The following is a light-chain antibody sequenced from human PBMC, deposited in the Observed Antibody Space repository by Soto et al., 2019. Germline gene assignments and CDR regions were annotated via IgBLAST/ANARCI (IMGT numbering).Light chain of an antibody. CDR3: QKHDGVPL. CDR2: DAC. Sequence: DIQLTQSPSSLSASVGDRVTITCQASQDTSNHLNWYQQKPGKAPNLLIYDACDLETGVPSRFSGGGSGTFFSFSINSLQPEDIATYYCQKHDGVPLFGPGTKVEIK. V-gene: IGKV1-33*01. J-gene: IGKJ3*01. CDR1: QDTSNH.